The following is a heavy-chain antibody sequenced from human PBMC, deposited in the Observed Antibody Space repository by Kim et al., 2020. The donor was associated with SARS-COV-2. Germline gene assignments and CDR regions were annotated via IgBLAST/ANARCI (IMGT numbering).Heavy chain of an antibody. D-gene: IGHD6-25*01. CDR1: GGSISSYY. CDR3: AAAGH. Sequence: SETLSLTCTVSGGSISSYYWSWIRQPPGTGLEWIGYIYYSWSTNSNPSLKSRVTMSVATSKNQFSLTLSSVTAADTAVYYCAAAGHWGQGTLGTVSS. V-gene: IGHV4-59*08. J-gene: IGHJ4*02. CDR2: IYYSWST.